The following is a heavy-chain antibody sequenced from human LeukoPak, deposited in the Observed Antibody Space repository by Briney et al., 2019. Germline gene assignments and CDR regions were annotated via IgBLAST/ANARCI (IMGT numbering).Heavy chain of an antibody. CDR1: GFTFDDYG. CDR2: INLNGGST. V-gene: IGHV3-20*04. CDR3: ARTGYSSGWYFAFDI. Sequence: GGSLRLSCAASGFTFDDYGMSWVRQAPGKGLEWVSGINLNGGSTGYADSVKRRCTISRDNAKNSLYLQMNSLRAEDTALYYCARTGYSSGWYFAFDIWGQGTMVTVSS. J-gene: IGHJ3*02. D-gene: IGHD6-19*01.